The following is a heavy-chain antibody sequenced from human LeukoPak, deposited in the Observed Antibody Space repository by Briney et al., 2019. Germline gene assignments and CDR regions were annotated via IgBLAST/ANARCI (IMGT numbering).Heavy chain of an antibody. CDR1: GYSFTSYW. Sequence: GESLKISCKGSGYSFTSYWIGWVRQMPGKGLEWMGIIYPGDSDTRYSPSFQGQVTISADKSISTAYLQWSSLKASDTAMYYCARLVDTATVLQNYWYFDLWGRGTLVTVSS. D-gene: IGHD5-18*01. V-gene: IGHV5-51*01. J-gene: IGHJ2*01. CDR3: ARLVDTATVLQNYWYFDL. CDR2: IYPGDSDT.